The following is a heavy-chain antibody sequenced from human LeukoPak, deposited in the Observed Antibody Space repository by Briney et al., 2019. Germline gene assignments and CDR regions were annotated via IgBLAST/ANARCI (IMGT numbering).Heavy chain of an antibody. CDR3: ARRPDGIRTFDY. V-gene: IGHV5-51*01. Sequence: GEALKISCEGSGYSFPTYWIGWVRLLPGRGLEWMGVVYPADSHTTYSPSFQGQVTISADKSNGTAYLQWSSLRASDTAMYYCARRPDGIRTFDYWGQGTLATVSP. CDR1: GYSFPTYW. CDR2: VYPADSHT. D-gene: IGHD5-24*01. J-gene: IGHJ4*02.